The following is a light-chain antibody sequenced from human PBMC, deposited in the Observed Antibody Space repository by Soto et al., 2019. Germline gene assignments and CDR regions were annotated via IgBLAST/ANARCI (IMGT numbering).Light chain of an antibody. J-gene: IGLJ1*01. V-gene: IGLV2-11*01. CDR1: SIDVGGSNY. Sequence: QSALTQPRSVSGSPGQSVTISCTGPSIDVGGSNYVSWYQQHPGKAPKLMIYDVSERPSGVPDRFSGSKSGNTASLTISGLQAEDEAEYYCSLYTSDSTYVFGTGTKVTVL. CDR3: SLYTSDSTYV. CDR2: DVS.